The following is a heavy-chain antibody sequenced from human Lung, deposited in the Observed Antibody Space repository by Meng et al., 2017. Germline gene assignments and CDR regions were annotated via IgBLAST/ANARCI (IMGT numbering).Heavy chain of an antibody. CDR2: INHSGST. V-gene: IGHV4-34*01. CDR3: ARGPTTMAHDFDY. D-gene: IGHD4-11*01. Sequence: VQVQQWGAGLLKPSESLSLTWAGSGGSFSDYYWSWIRQPPGKGLEWIGEINHSGSTNYNPSLESRATISVDTSQNNLSLKLSSVTAADSAVYYCARGPTTMAHDFDYWGQGTLVTVSS. CDR1: GGSFSDYY. J-gene: IGHJ4*02.